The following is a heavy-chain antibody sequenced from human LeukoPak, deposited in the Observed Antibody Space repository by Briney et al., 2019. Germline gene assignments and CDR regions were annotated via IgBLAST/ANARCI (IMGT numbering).Heavy chain of an antibody. D-gene: IGHD3/OR15-3a*01. V-gene: IGHV3-23*01. CDR3: AKDWTGTKPFDL. J-gene: IGHJ2*01. CDR2: ISGSGGKT. CDR1: GFTFSSYA. Sequence: GGSLRLSCAASGFTFSSYAMSWVRQAPGKVLEWGSGISGSGGKTYYADSVKGRFTISRDNFKNTLYLQMNSLRAEDTAVYYCAKDWTGTKPFDLWGRGTLVTVSS.